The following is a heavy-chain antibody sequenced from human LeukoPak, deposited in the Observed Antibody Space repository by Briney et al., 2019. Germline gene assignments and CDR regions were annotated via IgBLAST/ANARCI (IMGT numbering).Heavy chain of an antibody. CDR3: ARVPAPYYYGSGSYHPGYFDY. V-gene: IGHV4-30-2*01. CDR1: GGSISSGGYS. J-gene: IGHJ4*02. Sequence: SETLSLTCAVSGGSISSGGYSWSWLRQPPGKGLEWIGYIYHCGSTYYNPSLKSRVTISVERSKNQFSLKLSSVTAADTAVYYCARVPAPYYYGSGSYHPGYFDYWGQGTLVTVSS. CDR2: IYHCGST. D-gene: IGHD3-10*01.